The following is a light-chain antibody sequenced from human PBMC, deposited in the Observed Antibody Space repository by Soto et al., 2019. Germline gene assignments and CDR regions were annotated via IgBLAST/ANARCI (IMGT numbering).Light chain of an antibody. V-gene: IGLV2-23*03. CDR1: SSDVGSYNL. CDR3: CSYAGSSTFV. CDR2: EGS. J-gene: IGLJ2*01. Sequence: QSALTQPASVSGSPGQSITISCTGTSSDVGSYNLVSWYQQHPGKAPKLMIYEGSKRPSGVSNRFSGSKSGNTASLTISGLQAEDEADYYCCSYAGSSTFVFGGGTK.